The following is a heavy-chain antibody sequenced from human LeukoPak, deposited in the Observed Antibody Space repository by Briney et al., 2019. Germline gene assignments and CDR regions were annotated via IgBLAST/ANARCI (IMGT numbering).Heavy chain of an antibody. J-gene: IGHJ6*03. CDR1: GGSISSYY. CDR3: GREYSSSLGYYYYMDV. D-gene: IGHD6-6*01. CDR2: IYYSGST. V-gene: IGHV4-59*01. Sequence: SETLSLTCTVSGGSISSYYWSWIRQPPGKGVEWIGYIYYSGSTNYNPSLKSRATISVDTSKNQFSLKLSSVTAADTAVYYCGREYSSSLGYYYYMDVWGKGTTVTVSS.